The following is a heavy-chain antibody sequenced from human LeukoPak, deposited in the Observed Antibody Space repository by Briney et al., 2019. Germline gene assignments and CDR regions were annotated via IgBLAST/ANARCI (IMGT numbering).Heavy chain of an antibody. D-gene: IGHD2-2*01. Sequence: GGSLRLSCAASGFTVSSNYMSWVRQAPGKGLEWVSVIYSGGSTYYADSVKGRFTISRDNSKNTLYLQMNSLRAEDTAVYYCARLAWYCSSTSCSDFDYWGQGTLVIVSS. CDR1: GFTVSSNY. V-gene: IGHV3-53*01. CDR3: ARLAWYCSSTSCSDFDY. J-gene: IGHJ4*02. CDR2: IYSGGST.